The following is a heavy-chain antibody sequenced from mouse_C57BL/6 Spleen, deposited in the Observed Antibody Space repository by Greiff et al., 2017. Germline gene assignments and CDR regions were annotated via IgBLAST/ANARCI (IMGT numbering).Heavy chain of an antibody. V-gene: IGHV1-15*01. CDR1: GYTFTDYE. Sequence: VQLQQSGAELVRPGASVTLSCKASGYTFTDYEMHWVKQTPVHGLEWIGAIDPETGGTAYNQKFKGKAILTADKSSSTAYMELRSLTSEDSAVYYCTRKEGKGYSEGFAYWGQGTLVTVSA. J-gene: IGHJ3*01. CDR2: IDPETGGT. D-gene: IGHD2-3*01. CDR3: TRKEGKGYSEGFAY.